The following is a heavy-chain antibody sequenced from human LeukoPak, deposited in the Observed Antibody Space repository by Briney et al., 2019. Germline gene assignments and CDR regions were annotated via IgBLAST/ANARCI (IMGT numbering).Heavy chain of an antibody. CDR3: ARVKYYYDSSGYYVGYYYYYMDV. Sequence: GGSLRLSCAASGFTVSGNYMSWVRQAPGKGLEWVSVIYSGGSTYYADSVKGRFTISRDNSKNTLYLQMNSLRAEDTAVYYCARVKYYYDSSGYYVGYYYYYMDVWGKGTTVTISS. V-gene: IGHV3-53*01. D-gene: IGHD3-22*01. CDR2: IYSGGST. CDR1: GFTVSGNY. J-gene: IGHJ6*03.